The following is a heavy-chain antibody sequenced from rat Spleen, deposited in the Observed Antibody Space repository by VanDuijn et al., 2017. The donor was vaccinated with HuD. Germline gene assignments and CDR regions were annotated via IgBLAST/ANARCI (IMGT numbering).Heavy chain of an antibody. CDR2: VQSNGST. Sequence: QVQLMESGPGLVQPSETLSLTCIVSGFSLTSYHVSWVRQPPGKGLEWMGRVQSNGSTYYNSALKSRLSISRDTSKSQVFLKMNSLQTEDTAIYYCTGYYDGYYHPSVMDAWGQGASVTVSS. D-gene: IGHD1-12*03. V-gene: IGHV2S1*01. CDR3: TGYYDGYYHPSVMDA. CDR1: GFSLTSYH. J-gene: IGHJ4*01.